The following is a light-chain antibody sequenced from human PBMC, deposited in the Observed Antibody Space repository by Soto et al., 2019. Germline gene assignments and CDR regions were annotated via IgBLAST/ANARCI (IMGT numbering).Light chain of an antibody. V-gene: IGKV1-5*01. CDR2: DAS. J-gene: IGKJ1*01. Sequence: DIQLTQSPSTLSASVGDRFTITRRASQSISTWLAWYQQKPGKAPKLLIYDASYLGGGVPSRFSGSGSGTDFTLTITRLQPDDFATYYCQHYNSFSRTFGQGTTVDIK. CDR1: QSISTW. CDR3: QHYNSFSRT.